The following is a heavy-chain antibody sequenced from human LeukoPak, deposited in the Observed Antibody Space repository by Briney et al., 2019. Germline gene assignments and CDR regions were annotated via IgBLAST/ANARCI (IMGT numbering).Heavy chain of an antibody. CDR3: ARDLGYSYGYANHYYYYYGMDV. V-gene: IGHV3-9*01. CDR2: ISWNSGSI. CDR1: GFTFDDYA. Sequence: GRSLRLSCAASGFTFDDYAMHWVRQAPGKGLEWVSGISWNSGSIGYADSVKGRFTITRDNAKNSLYLQMNSLRAEDTAVYYYARDLGYSYGYANHYYYYYGMDVWGQGTTVTVSS. D-gene: IGHD5-18*01. J-gene: IGHJ6*02.